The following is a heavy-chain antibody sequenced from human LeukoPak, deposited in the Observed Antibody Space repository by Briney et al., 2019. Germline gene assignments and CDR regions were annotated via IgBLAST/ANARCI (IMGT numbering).Heavy chain of an antibody. D-gene: IGHD5-24*01. Sequence: GGSLRLSCAASGFTVSSNYMSWVRQAPGKGLEWVSVIYSGGSTYYADSVKGRFTISRDNSKNTLYLQMNSLRAEDTAVYYCARALGGYNFLFGYWGQGTLVTVSS. CDR3: ARALGGYNFLFGY. J-gene: IGHJ4*02. V-gene: IGHV3-53*01. CDR1: GFTVSSNY. CDR2: IYSGGST.